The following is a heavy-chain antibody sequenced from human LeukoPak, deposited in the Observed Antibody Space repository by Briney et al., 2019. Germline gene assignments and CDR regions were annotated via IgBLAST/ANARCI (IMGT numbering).Heavy chain of an antibody. CDR3: ARSGYCSGGSCPTGGINYYYYYGMDV. CDR1: GYTFTSYG. Sequence: ASVKVSFKASGYTFTSYGISWVRQAPGQGVEWMGWISAYNGNTNYAQKLQGRVTMTTDTSTSTAYMELRSLRSDDTAVYYCARSGYCSGGSCPTGGINYYYYYGMDVWGQGTTVTVSS. D-gene: IGHD2-15*01. J-gene: IGHJ6*02. CDR2: ISAYNGNT. V-gene: IGHV1-18*01.